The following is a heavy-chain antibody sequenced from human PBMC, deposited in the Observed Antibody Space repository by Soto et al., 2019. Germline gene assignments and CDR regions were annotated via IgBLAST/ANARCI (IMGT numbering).Heavy chain of an antibody. Sequence: HPGGSLRLSCAASGFTFSSYAMHWVRQAPGKGLEWVAVISYDGSNKYYADSVKGRFTISRDNSKNTLYLQMNSLRAEDTAVYYCARDRLGGQQLVYYYYGMDVWGQGTTVTVSS. D-gene: IGHD6-13*01. CDR3: ARDRLGGQQLVYYYYGMDV. CDR2: ISYDGSNK. CDR1: GFTFSSYA. V-gene: IGHV3-30-3*01. J-gene: IGHJ6*02.